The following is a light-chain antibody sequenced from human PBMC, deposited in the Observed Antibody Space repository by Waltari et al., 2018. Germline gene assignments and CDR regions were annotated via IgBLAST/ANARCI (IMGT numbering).Light chain of an antibody. J-gene: IGKJ4*01. Sequence: DIVMTQSPDSLAVSLGERATINCKSSQSVLYSSNNNNYLAWYQHKPGQPPKLLIYWASTRGSGVPDRFSGSGSGTDFTLTISSLQAEDVAVYYCQQYYSTPLTFGGGTKVEIK. CDR1: QSVLYSSNNNNY. V-gene: IGKV4-1*01. CDR3: QQYYSTPLT. CDR2: WAS.